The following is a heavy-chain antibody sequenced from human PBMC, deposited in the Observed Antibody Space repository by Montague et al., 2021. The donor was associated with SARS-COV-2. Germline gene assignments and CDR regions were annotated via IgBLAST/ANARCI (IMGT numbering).Heavy chain of an antibody. CDR2: VYYSGST. J-gene: IGHJ5*02. CDR1: GVSISGYTYF. CDR3: ARHRVASGWNYFDP. Sequence: SETLSLTCTVSGVSISGYTYFWGWIRQPPGKGLEWIASVYYSGSTYYNPSLKSRVTISVDTSKNQSSLQVSSVTAADSAIYYCARHRVASGWNYFDPWGRGTMVTVSS. V-gene: IGHV4-39*01. D-gene: IGHD1-7*01.